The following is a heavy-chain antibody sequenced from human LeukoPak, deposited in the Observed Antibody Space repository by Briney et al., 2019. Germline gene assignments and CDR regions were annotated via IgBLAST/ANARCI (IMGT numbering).Heavy chain of an antibody. CDR3: ARDRRYCSGGSCYMNY. J-gene: IGHJ4*02. V-gene: IGHV1-2*06. Sequence: ASVKVSCKASGYTFTGYYMHWVRQAPGQGLEWMGRINPNSGGTNYAQKFQGRVTMTRDTSISTAYMELSRLRSDDTAVYYCARDRRYCSGGSCYMNYWGQGTLVTVSS. CDR1: GYTFTGYY. D-gene: IGHD2-15*01. CDR2: INPNSGGT.